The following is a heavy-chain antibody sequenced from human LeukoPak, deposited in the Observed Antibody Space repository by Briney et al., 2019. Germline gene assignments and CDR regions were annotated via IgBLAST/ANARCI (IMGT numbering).Heavy chain of an antibody. Sequence: SETLSLTCAVSGGSISSSSYYWGWIRQPPGKGLEWIGNIYYSGSTNYNPSLKSRVTILLDTSKNHFSVRLSSVTAADTAVYYCARAYYSTSWYGVWGQGTLVTVSS. CDR3: ARAYYSTSWYGV. CDR2: IYYSGST. J-gene: IGHJ3*01. D-gene: IGHD2-2*01. V-gene: IGHV4-39*02. CDR1: GGSISSSSYY.